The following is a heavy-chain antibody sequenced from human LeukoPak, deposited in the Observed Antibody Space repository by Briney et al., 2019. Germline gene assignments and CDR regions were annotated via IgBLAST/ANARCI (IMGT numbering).Heavy chain of an antibody. Sequence: PGGSLRLSCAASGFIFSSYGMHWVRQAPGKGLEWVAVISYDGSNKYYADSVKGRFTISRDNSKNTLYLQMNSLRAEDTAVYYCAKESLYGSGSYLDYWGQGTLVTVSS. CDR2: ISYDGSNK. D-gene: IGHD3-10*01. V-gene: IGHV3-30*18. CDR1: GFIFSSYG. CDR3: AKESLYGSGSYLDY. J-gene: IGHJ4*02.